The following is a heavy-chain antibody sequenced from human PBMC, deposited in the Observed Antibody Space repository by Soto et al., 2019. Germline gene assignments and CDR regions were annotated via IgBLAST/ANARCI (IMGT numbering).Heavy chain of an antibody. D-gene: IGHD3-3*01. Sequence: QITLNESGPTVVKPAETLTLTCTFPGFSLTTSGVGVGWVRQSPGTAPEWLALIYWDDDKRYSASLKSRLTITKHTSKIQVVLTMASVDPADTATYYCAHRILRTVFGLVTTTAIYFDFWGQGTPVVVSS. V-gene: IGHV2-5*02. CDR1: GFSLTTSGVG. CDR2: IYWDDDK. CDR3: AHRILRTVFGLVTTTAIYFDF. J-gene: IGHJ4*02.